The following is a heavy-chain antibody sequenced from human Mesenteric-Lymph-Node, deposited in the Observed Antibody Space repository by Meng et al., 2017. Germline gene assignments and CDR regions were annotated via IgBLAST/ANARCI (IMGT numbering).Heavy chain of an antibody. CDR2: IYHSGST. CDR3: ARVGAYCGGDCYHPR. D-gene: IGHD2-21*02. V-gene: IGHV4-4*02. Sequence: QVHVQGPAQGLVKPSGALSLTCAVSGGSLSSRNWWSWVRKPPGKGLEWIGEIYHSGSTNYNPSLKSRVTISVDESKNQFSLRLSSVTAADTAVYYCARVGAYCGGDCYHPRWGQGTLVTVSS. CDR1: GGSLSSRNW. J-gene: IGHJ4*02.